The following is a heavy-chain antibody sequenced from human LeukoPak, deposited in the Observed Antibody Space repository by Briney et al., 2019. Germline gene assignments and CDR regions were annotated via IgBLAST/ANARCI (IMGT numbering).Heavy chain of an antibody. CDR3: AREYYYDSSGYYPRAFDI. CDR2: IIPILGIA. D-gene: IGHD3-22*01. Sequence: ASVKVSCKASGGTFSSYAISWVRQAPGQGLEWMGRIIPILGIANYAQKFQGRVTITADKSTSTAYMELSSLRSEDTAVYYCAREYYYDSSGYYPRAFDIWGQGTMVTVSS. V-gene: IGHV1-69*04. CDR1: GGTFSSYA. J-gene: IGHJ3*02.